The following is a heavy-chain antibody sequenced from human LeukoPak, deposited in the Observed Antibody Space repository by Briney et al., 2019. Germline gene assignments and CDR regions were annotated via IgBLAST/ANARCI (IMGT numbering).Heavy chain of an antibody. Sequence: GGSLRLSCAASGFTVSNTYMSWVRQAPGKGLEWVSLIYSGGGTYSADSVKGRFTVSRDNSKNTLYLQMNSLRAEDTAVYYCAKTPGDCTGGTCYSFDYWGQGSLVTVSS. J-gene: IGHJ4*02. D-gene: IGHD2-15*01. CDR1: GFTVSNTY. CDR3: AKTPGDCTGGTCYSFDY. CDR2: IYSGGGT. V-gene: IGHV3-53*01.